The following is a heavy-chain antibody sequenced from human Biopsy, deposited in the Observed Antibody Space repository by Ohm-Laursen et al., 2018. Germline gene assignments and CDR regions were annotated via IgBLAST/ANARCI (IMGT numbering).Heavy chain of an antibody. J-gene: IGHJ3*01. Sequence: SETLSLTCTVSDGSISGYYWSWIRQPPGQGLEWIGHASYSGYTNYNPSLKSRVTISVDTSKNHFSLNLRSVTAADTAVYSCARLGNFWNAEDGLDLWGLGTMVTVSS. CDR1: DGSISGYY. D-gene: IGHD3-3*01. V-gene: IGHV4-59*08. CDR3: ARLGNFWNAEDGLDL. CDR2: ASYSGYT.